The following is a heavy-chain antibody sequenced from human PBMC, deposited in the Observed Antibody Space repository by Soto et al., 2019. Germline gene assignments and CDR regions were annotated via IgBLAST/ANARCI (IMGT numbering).Heavy chain of an antibody. CDR3: ARHVNNPRERMDV. V-gene: IGHV5-51*01. CDR1: GYSFTSYW. Sequence: GESLKISCKGSGYSFTSYWIGWVRQMPGKGLEWMGIIYPGDSDTRYSPSFQGQVTISADKSISTACLQWSSLKASDTAMYYCARHVNNPRERMDVWGQGTTVTVSS. CDR2: IYPGDSDT. J-gene: IGHJ6*02. D-gene: IGHD1-20*01.